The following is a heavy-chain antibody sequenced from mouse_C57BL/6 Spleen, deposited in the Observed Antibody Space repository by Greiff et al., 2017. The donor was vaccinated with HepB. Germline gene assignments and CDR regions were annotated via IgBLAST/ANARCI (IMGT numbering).Heavy chain of an antibody. J-gene: IGHJ1*03. V-gene: IGHV1-55*01. CDR2: IYPGSGST. Sequence: QVQLQQPGAELVKPGASVKMSCKASGYTFTSYWITWVKQRPGQGLEWIGDIYPGSGSTNYNEKFKSKATLTVDTSSSTAYMQLSSLTSEDSAVYYCARTPAHYYGSRDLYFDVWGTGTTVTVSS. CDR1: GYTFTSYW. D-gene: IGHD1-1*01. CDR3: ARTPAHYYGSRDLYFDV.